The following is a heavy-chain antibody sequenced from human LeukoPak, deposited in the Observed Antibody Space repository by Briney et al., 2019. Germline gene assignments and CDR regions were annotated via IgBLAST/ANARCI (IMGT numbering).Heavy chain of an antibody. V-gene: IGHV4-34*01. J-gene: IGHJ6*03. D-gene: IGHD5-18*01. Sequence: KASETLSLTCAVYGGSFSGYYWSWIRQPPGKGLEWIGEINHSGSTNYNPSLKSRVTISVDTSKNQFSLKLSSVTAADTAVYYCARGLPRRGYSYGYYYYYYMDVWGKGTTVTVSS. CDR3: ARGLPRRGYSYGYYYYYYMDV. CDR1: GGSFSGYY. CDR2: INHSGST.